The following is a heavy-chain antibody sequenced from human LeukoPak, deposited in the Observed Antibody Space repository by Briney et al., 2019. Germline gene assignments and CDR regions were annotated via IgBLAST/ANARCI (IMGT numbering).Heavy chain of an antibody. V-gene: IGHV3-7*01. CDR3: AKVAHYYYGSESYYFFEH. D-gene: IGHD3-10*01. CDR2: IKQDGTEK. J-gene: IGHJ4*02. CDR1: GFTFTTYW. Sequence: GGSLRLSCTASGFTFTTYWMSWVRHPPGKGLEWVANIKQDGTEKYYVDSVKGRFTISRDNAKNSLYLQMNSLRVEDTATYYCAKVAHYYYGSESYYFFEHWGQGTPVTAPS.